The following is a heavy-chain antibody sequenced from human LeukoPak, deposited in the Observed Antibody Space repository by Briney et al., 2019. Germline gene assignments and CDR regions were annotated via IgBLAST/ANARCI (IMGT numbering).Heavy chain of an antibody. V-gene: IGHV3-30*02. Sequence: VQRGGSLRLSCSASGITFSSYGMPWVRPAPGKGLEWVALIWYDGSKKSHADSVRGRLTVSRDNSKNTLYLQMNSLRVEDTAVYYCAAYNYGPGPPLDIWGQGTMVTVSS. CDR3: AAYNYGPGPPLDI. D-gene: IGHD5-18*01. J-gene: IGHJ3*02. CDR2: IWYDGSKK. CDR1: GITFSSYG.